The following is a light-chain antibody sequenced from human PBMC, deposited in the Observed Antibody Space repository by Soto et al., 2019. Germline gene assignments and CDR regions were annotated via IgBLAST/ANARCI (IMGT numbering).Light chain of an antibody. Sequence: QSVLTQPPSASGTPGQRVTISCSGSSSNIGSYIVYWYQKLPGTAPKLLVYSSNQRPSGVPDRFSYSKSGTSASLAISGLRSEDEGDYFCAAWDDSLSAVLFGGGTKLTVL. J-gene: IGLJ2*01. CDR2: SSN. V-gene: IGLV1-47*01. CDR1: SSNIGSYI. CDR3: AAWDDSLSAVL.